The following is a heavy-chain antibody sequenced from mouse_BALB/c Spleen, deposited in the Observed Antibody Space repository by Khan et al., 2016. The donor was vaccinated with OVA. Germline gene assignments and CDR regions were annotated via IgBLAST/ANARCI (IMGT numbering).Heavy chain of an antibody. D-gene: IGHD2-2*01. Sequence: IQLVQSGTVLARPGASVKMSCKASGYSFTSYWMHWVKQRPGQGLEWIGAIYPGNSDTNYNQKFKGKANLTAVTSASTANMELSSLTNEDSAVYYCTRWGYWLAYWGQGTLVTVSA. CDR2: IYPGNSDT. CDR1: GYSFTSYW. J-gene: IGHJ3*01. CDR3: TRWGYWLAY. V-gene: IGHV1-5*01.